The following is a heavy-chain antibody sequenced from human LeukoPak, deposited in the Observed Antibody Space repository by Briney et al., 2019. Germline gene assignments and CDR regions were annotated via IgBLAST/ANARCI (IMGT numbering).Heavy chain of an antibody. J-gene: IGHJ4*02. D-gene: IGHD6-19*01. V-gene: IGHV3-23*01. CDR2: MSASGGST. CDR3: AKGSGGGYSSGSAFDY. Sequence: PGGSLRLSCAASGFTFSSYAMTWVRQAPGMGLEWVSAMSASGGSTYIADSVKSRFTISRDNSNNTLYLQMNSLRVEDTAVYYCAKGSGGGYSSGSAFDYWGQGTLVTVSS. CDR1: GFTFSSYA.